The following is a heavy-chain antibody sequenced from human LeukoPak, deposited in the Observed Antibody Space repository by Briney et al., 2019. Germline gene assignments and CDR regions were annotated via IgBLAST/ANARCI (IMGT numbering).Heavy chain of an antibody. D-gene: IGHD6-13*01. CDR2: MNPNSGNT. J-gene: IGHJ2*01. CDR1: GYTFTSYD. CDR3: ARARDSSSWYFWYFDL. Sequence: GASVKVSCKASGYTFTSYDINWVRQATGQGLEWMGWMNPNSGNTGYAQKFRGRVTITRNTSISTAYMELSSLRSEDTAVYYCARARDSSSWYFWYFDLWGRGTLVTVSS. V-gene: IGHV1-8*03.